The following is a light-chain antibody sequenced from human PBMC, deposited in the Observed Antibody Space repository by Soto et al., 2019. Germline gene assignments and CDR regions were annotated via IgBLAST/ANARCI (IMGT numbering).Light chain of an antibody. CDR1: SSDVGGYNY. CDR3: NSYSSSTSPYV. V-gene: IGLV2-14*03. Sequence: QSALTQPASVSGSPGQSITICCTGASSDVGGYNYVSWYQQHPGKAPQLILYDVTNRPSGVSNRFSGSKSGNTASLTISGLQAEDEADYYCNSYSSSTSPYVFGTGTKVTVL. CDR2: DVT. J-gene: IGLJ1*01.